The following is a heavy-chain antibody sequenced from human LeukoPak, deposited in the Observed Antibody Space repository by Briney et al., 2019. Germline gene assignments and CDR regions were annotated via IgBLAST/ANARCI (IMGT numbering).Heavy chain of an antibody. V-gene: IGHV3-30*18. CDR3: AKGPSGSLHYYFDH. J-gene: IGHJ4*02. CDR2: ISYDGTNK. CDR1: GFTFRTYG. Sequence: PGRSLRLSCAASGFTFRTYGIHWVRQAPGKGLEWVAVISYDGTNKYYADSVKGRFTISRDNSKNTLYLQMNSLRAEDTAVYYCAKGPSGSLHYYFDHWGQGTLVTVSS. D-gene: IGHD1-26*01.